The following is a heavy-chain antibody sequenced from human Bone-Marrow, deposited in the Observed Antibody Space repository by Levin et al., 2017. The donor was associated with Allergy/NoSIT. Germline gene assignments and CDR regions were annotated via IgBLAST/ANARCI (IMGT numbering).Heavy chain of an antibody. D-gene: IGHD3-16*01. CDR3: ASWAMFYYDGSDFDYFYYGMDV. CDR2: ISGGSSRI. CDR1: GLRFRNYD. J-gene: IGHJ6*02. Sequence: LSLTCAASGLRFRNYDMNWVRQAPGKGLEWVSSISGGSSRIYYADSVKGRFTISRDNAKNSLYLQMNSLRVEDTAVYYCASWAMFYYDGSDFDYFYYGMDVWGQGTTVTVSS. V-gene: IGHV3-21*06.